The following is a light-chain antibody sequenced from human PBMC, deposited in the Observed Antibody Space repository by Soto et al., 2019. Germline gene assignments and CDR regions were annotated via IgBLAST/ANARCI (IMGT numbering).Light chain of an antibody. CDR3: SSFTSRSTVL. CDR2: DVS. Sequence: QSALTQPAAVSGSPGQSITISCTGTSSDVGGFNYVSWYQQHPGNAPGLIIHDVSNRPSGVSDRFSGSKSGNTASLTISGLQADDECDYYCSSFTSRSTVLFGGGTKVTVL. J-gene: IGLJ2*01. V-gene: IGLV2-14*03. CDR1: SSDVGGFNY.